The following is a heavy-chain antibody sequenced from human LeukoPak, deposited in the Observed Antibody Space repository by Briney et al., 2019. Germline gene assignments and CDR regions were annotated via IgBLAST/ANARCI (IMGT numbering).Heavy chain of an antibody. J-gene: IGHJ3*02. Sequence: GASLKISWKGSGYSFTSHWIGWVRQMPGKGLEGMGIIYPGDSDNRYRPSFHGQVTISADKSISTAYLQWSSLKASDTAMYYCARRYDTAGYSDAFDIWGQGTMVTVSS. CDR2: IYPGDSDN. D-gene: IGHD3-3*01. CDR1: GYSFTSHW. CDR3: ARRYDTAGYSDAFDI. V-gene: IGHV5-51*01.